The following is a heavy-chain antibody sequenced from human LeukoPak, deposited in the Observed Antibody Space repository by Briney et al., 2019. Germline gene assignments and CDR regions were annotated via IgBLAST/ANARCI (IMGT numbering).Heavy chain of an antibody. CDR2: IEYSGGSA. V-gene: IGHV3-23*01. J-gene: IGHJ4*02. CDR1: GFTLSSYE. Sequence: GGSLRLSCTVSGFTLSSYEMSWIRQAPGKGLEWVSSIEYSGGSAYYADSVKGRFTISRDNSKNMVFLQMNSLRAEDTAIYYCANSYFDFWGQGTLVTVSS. CDR3: ANSYFDF.